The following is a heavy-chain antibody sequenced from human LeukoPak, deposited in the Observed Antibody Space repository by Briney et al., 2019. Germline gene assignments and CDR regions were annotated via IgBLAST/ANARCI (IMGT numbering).Heavy chain of an antibody. Sequence: GGSQRLAYAASGFTFSSYWMSWVSQAPGKGREWVSGINVSGGSTFYADSVRGRFTISRDNSKNTLYMQMNSLRAEDTAVYYCAKDQYCTSTSCYVGYWGQGTLVTVSS. D-gene: IGHD2-2*01. V-gene: IGHV3-23*01. J-gene: IGHJ4*02. CDR3: AKDQYCTSTSCYVGY. CDR1: GFTFSSYW. CDR2: INVSGGST.